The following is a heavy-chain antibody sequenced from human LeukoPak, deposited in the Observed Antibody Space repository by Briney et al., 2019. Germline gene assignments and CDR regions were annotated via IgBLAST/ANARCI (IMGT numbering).Heavy chain of an antibody. D-gene: IGHD3-10*01. CDR2: ISDDGSRQ. Sequence: GGSLRLSCADSGFTFTNYAMNWVRQAPGKGLEWVAFISDDGSRQHYADSVKGRFTISRDNSKNTLNLQMNSLRAEDTAVYYCVKDRTGTYTLDYWGQGTLVTVSS. J-gene: IGHJ4*02. CDR1: GFTFTNYA. CDR3: VKDRTGTYTLDY. V-gene: IGHV3-30-3*01.